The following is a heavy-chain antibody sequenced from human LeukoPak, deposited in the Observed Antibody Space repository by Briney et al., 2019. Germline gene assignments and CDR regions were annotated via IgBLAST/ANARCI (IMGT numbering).Heavy chain of an antibody. V-gene: IGHV4-34*01. J-gene: IGHJ4*02. CDR1: GGSFSGYY. Sequence: MPSETLSLTCAVYGGSFSGYYWSWIRQPPGKGLEWIGEINHSGSTNYNPSLKSRVTISVDTSKNQFSLKLSSVTAADTAVYYCAGVGATNRYEDYWGQGTLVTVSS. D-gene: IGHD1-26*01. CDR2: INHSGST. CDR3: AGVGATNRYEDY.